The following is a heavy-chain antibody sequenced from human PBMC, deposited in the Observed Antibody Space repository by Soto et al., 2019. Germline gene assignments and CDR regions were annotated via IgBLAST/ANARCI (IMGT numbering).Heavy chain of an antibody. CDR2: LDGSGSHT. V-gene: IGHV3-23*01. CDR3: VKARYSSNRGYFDY. Sequence: EVQLLESGGGLVQPGGSLRLSCAASGFTFSSDAMSWVRQAPGRGLEWVSSLDGSGSHTFHADSVKGRFTISRDNSKNPVYLQMNSLRAEDTAVYYCVKARYSSNRGYFDYWGQGTVVTVSS. CDR1: GFTFSSDA. D-gene: IGHD1-1*01. J-gene: IGHJ4*02.